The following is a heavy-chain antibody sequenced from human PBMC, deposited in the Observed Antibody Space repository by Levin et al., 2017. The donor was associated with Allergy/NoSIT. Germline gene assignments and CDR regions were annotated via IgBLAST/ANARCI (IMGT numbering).Heavy chain of an antibody. D-gene: IGHD2-2*01. CDR3: TRDPGVVVPAAMGAFDI. V-gene: IGHV3-49*03. CDR2: IRSKAYGGTT. J-gene: IGHJ3*02. CDR1: GFTFGDYA. Sequence: PGGSLRLSCTASGFTFGDYAMSWFRQAPGKGLEWVGFIRSKAYGGTTEYAASVKGRFTISRDDSKSIAYLQMNSLKTEDTAVYYCTRDPGVVVPAAMGAFDIWGQGTMVTVSS.